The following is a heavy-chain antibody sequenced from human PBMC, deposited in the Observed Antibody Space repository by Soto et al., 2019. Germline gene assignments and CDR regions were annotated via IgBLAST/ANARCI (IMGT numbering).Heavy chain of an antibody. D-gene: IGHD6-13*01. Sequence: EVQLVESGGGLVKPGGSLRLSCAASGFTFSSYRMNWVRQAPGKGLEWVSYISSSSNYIYYADSVKGRFTISRDNAKNSVYLQMNSLRAEDTAVYYCARDHLSEGQQPSRTKNDYWGQGTLVTVSS. CDR1: GFTFSSYR. CDR2: ISSSSNYI. J-gene: IGHJ4*02. CDR3: ARDHLSEGQQPSRTKNDY. V-gene: IGHV3-21*01.